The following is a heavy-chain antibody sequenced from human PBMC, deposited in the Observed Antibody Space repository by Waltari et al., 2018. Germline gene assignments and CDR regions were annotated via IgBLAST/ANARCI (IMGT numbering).Heavy chain of an antibody. CDR1: GGSIRSGSYY. V-gene: IGHV4-61*02. D-gene: IGHD2-15*01. CDR2: IYTSGST. Sequence: QVQLQESGPGLVKPSQTLSLTCTVSGGSIRSGSYYWSWIRQPAGKGLEWIGYIYTSGSTNYNPSLKSRVTISVDTSKNQFSLKLSSVTAADTAVYYCARDRILAVWGQGTTVTVSS. CDR3: ARDRILAV. J-gene: IGHJ6*02.